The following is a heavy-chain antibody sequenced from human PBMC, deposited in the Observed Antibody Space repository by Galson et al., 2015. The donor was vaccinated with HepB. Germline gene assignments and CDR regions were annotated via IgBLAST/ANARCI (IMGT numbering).Heavy chain of an antibody. CDR1: GFTFSSYW. V-gene: IGHV3-7*03. CDR2: IKQDGSEK. CDR3: ARDRQQWQVVGFDI. Sequence: SLRLSCAASGFTFSSYWMSWVRQAPGKGLEWGANIKQDGSEKYYVASVKGRFTISRDNAKNSLYLQMNSLRAEDTSVYYCARDRQQWQVVGFDIWGQGTMVTVSS. J-gene: IGHJ3*02. D-gene: IGHD6-19*01.